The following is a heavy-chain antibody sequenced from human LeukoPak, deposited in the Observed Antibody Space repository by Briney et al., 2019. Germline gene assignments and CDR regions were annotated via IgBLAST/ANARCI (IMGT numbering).Heavy chain of an antibody. Sequence: GGSLRLSCAASGFTFSSYGMHWVRQAPGKGLEWVAVISYDGSNKYYADSVKGRFTVSRDNSKNTLYLQMNSLRAEDTAVYYCAKRFRYGTLDYWSQGTLVTVSS. CDR2: ISYDGSNK. V-gene: IGHV3-30*18. CDR1: GFTFSSYG. J-gene: IGHJ4*02. D-gene: IGHD4-17*01. CDR3: AKRFRYGTLDY.